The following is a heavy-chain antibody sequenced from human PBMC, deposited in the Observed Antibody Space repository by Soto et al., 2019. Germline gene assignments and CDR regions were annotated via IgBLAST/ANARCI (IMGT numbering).Heavy chain of an antibody. J-gene: IGHJ6*02. V-gene: IGHV1-8*01. CDR1: GYTFTSYV. Sequence: ASVKVSCKASGYTFTSYVINWVRQATGQGLEWMGWMNPNSGNTDYAQKFQGRVTITADDSTSTAYMELSSLRSEDTAVYYCASIPVTVTGQYYYYYGMDVWGQGTTVTVSS. D-gene: IGHD4-4*01. CDR2: MNPNSGNT. CDR3: ASIPVTVTGQYYYYYGMDV.